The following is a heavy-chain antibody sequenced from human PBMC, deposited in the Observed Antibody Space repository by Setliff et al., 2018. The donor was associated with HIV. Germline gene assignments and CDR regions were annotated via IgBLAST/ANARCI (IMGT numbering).Heavy chain of an antibody. V-gene: IGHV1-18*01. CDR3: ARYALCSDDCSDEGADI. CDR1: GGTFSSYA. CDR2: INLYKDDT. J-gene: IGHJ4*02. Sequence: ASVKVSCKASGGTFSSYAITWVRQAPGQGLEWMGSINLYKDDTHYAQKFQGRVAMTADTSTNTVYMELRSLRSDDTAVYYCARYALCSDDCSDEGADIWGQGTLVTVSS. D-gene: IGHD2-21*01.